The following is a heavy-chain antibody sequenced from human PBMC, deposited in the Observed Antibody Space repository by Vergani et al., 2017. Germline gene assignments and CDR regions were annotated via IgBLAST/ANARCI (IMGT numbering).Heavy chain of an antibody. V-gene: IGHV5-10-1*01. CDR1: GYSFTSYW. CDR2: IDPSDSYT. Sequence: EVQLVQSGAEVKKPGESLRISCKGSGYSFTSYWISWVRQMPGKGLEWMGSIDPSDSYTNYSPSFQGHVTISADKSISTAYLQWRSLKASDTAMYYCARQVAVAGKWWGPYYYYGMDVWGQGTTVTVSS. CDR3: ARQVAVAGKWWGPYYYYGMDV. J-gene: IGHJ6*02. D-gene: IGHD6-19*01.